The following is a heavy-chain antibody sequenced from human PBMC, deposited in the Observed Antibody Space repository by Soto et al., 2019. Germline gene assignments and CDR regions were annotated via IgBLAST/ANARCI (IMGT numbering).Heavy chain of an antibody. CDR3: ARVDGYGDVQYYFDY. D-gene: IGHD4-17*01. CDR1: GGSISSGGYY. CDR2: IYYSGST. J-gene: IGHJ4*02. Sequence: PSETLSLTCTVSGGSISSGGYYWSWIRQHPGKGLEWIGYIYYSGSTYYNPSLKSRVTISVDTSKNQFSLKLSSVTAADTAVYYCARVDGYGDVQYYFDYWGQGTLVTVSS. V-gene: IGHV4-31*03.